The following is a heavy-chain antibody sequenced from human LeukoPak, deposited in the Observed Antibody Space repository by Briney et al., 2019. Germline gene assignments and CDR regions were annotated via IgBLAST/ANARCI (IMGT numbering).Heavy chain of an antibody. CDR3: AKGSGINHYHWIDP. CDR2: IWYDGSNK. D-gene: IGHD1-14*01. Sequence: AGGSLRLSCAASGFTFSSYGMHWVRQAPGKGLGWVAVIWYDGSNKYYADSVKGRFTISRDNSKNTLYLQMNSLRAEDTALYYCAKGSGINHYHWIDPWGQGTLVTVSS. J-gene: IGHJ5*02. V-gene: IGHV3-33*06. CDR1: GFTFSSYG.